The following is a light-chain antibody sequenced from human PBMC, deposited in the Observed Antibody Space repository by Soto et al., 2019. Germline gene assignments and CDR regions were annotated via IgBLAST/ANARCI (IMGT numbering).Light chain of an antibody. Sequence: EIVLTQSPVTLSLSPGESATLSCRASQSIGSNYLAWYQQKPGQAPRLLIYGASKRATGIPDRFSGSGSGAEFTLTISSLQSEDFAVYYCQQYNNWPPWTFGQGTKVDIK. CDR3: QQYNNWPPWT. J-gene: IGKJ1*01. CDR2: GAS. V-gene: IGKV3-15*01. CDR1: QSIGSN.